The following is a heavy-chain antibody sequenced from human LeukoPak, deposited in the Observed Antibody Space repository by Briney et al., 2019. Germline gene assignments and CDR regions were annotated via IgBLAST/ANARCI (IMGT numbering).Heavy chain of an antibody. J-gene: IGHJ4*02. V-gene: IGHV3-23*01. Sequence: DSVKGRFTISRDNSKNTLYLQMDSLRAEDTAVYYCAKLWWAVRGFGYWGQGSLVTVSS. D-gene: IGHD2-8*02. CDR3: AKLWWAVRGFGY.